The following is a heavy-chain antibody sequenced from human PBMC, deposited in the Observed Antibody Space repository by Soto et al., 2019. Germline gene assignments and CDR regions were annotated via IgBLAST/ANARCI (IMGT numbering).Heavy chain of an antibody. CDR3: ASERQWLSGGWFDP. Sequence: QVQLVESGGGVVQPGRSLRLSCAASGFTFSSYGMHWVRQAPGKGLEWVAVIWYDGSNKYYADSVKGRFTISRDNSKDTLYLQMNSLRAEDTAVYYCASERQWLSGGWFDPWGQGTLVTVSS. CDR2: IWYDGSNK. J-gene: IGHJ5*02. D-gene: IGHD6-19*01. CDR1: GFTFSSYG. V-gene: IGHV3-33*01.